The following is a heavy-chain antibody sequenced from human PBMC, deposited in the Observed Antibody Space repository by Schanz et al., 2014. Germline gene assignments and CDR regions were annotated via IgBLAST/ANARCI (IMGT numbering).Heavy chain of an antibody. J-gene: IGHJ2*01. D-gene: IGHD1-1*01. CDR3: ARDTTWRLDL. V-gene: IGHV4-61*02. Sequence: QVQLQESGPGLVKPSQTLSLTCTVSGGSIRSGTYYWSWIRQPAGKALEWVGRFFPNGITNYNPSHRRRVTISRGTSKSQFSLTLTSLTAADTAVYYCARDTTWRLDLWGRGTLVTVSS. CDR2: FFPNGIT. CDR1: GGSIRSGTYY.